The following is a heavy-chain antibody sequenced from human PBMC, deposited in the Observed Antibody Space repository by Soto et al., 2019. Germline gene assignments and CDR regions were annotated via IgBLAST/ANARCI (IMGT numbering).Heavy chain of an antibody. J-gene: IGHJ4*02. D-gene: IGHD3-22*01. CDR3: AKDLQYDSNGYADY. CDR2: ISWNSGSI. CDR1: GFTFDDYA. Sequence: GGSLRLSCAASGFTFDDYAMHWVRRAPGKGLEWVSGISWNSGSIGYADSVRGRFTISRDNAKNSLYLQMNSLRAEDTALYYCAKDLQYDSNGYADYWGQGTLVTVSS. V-gene: IGHV3-9*01.